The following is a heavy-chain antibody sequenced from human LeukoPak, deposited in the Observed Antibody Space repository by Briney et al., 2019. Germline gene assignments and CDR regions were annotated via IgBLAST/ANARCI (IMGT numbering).Heavy chain of an antibody. V-gene: IGHV3-48*03. CDR1: GFTFSSYE. CDR2: ISSSGSTI. J-gene: IGHJ6*03. D-gene: IGHD5-18*01. Sequence: GGSLRLSCAASGFTFSSYEMNWVRQAPRKGLEWVSYISSSGSTIYYADSVKGRFTISRDNAKNSLYLQMNSLRAEDTAVYYCARDVGLGYSYGPLAYYYYYYYMDVWGKGTMVTVSS. CDR3: ARDVGLGYSYGPLAYYYYYYYMDV.